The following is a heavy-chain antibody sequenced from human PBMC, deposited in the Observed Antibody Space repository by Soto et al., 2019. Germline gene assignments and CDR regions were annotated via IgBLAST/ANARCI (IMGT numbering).Heavy chain of an antibody. CDR2: MNPNSGNT. Sequence: ASVKASSKAPGVAFTCYAISWVRHYKGQGLEWMGWMNPNSGNTGYAQKFQGRVTMTRNTSISTAYMELSSLRSEDTAVYYCARGGWGYGDPDTDYWGQGTLVTVSS. V-gene: IGHV1-8*01. CDR1: GVAFTCYA. CDR3: ARGGWGYGDPDTDY. J-gene: IGHJ4*02. D-gene: IGHD4-17*01.